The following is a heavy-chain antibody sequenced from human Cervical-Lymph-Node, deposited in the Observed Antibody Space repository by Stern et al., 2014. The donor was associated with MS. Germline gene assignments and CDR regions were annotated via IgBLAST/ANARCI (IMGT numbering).Heavy chain of an antibody. Sequence: VQLVQSGGGLVKPGGSLRLSCAASGFTFSNHYMSWIRQAPGKGLDWVSYITSSSTYTNYADSGKGRFTISRDNAKNSLYLQMNSLRVEDTAVYYCARIPRGYSYDQYYFDYWGQGTLVTVSS. CDR2: ITSSSTYT. CDR3: ARIPRGYSYDQYYFDY. CDR1: GFTFSNHY. J-gene: IGHJ4*02. D-gene: IGHD5-18*01. V-gene: IGHV3-11*06.